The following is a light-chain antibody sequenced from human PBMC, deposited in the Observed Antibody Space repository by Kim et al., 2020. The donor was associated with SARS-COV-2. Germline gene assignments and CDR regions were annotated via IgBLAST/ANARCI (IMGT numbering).Light chain of an antibody. CDR3: QVWDSSTGV. J-gene: IGLJ6*01. V-gene: IGLV3-9*01. CDR1: NMGSKK. Sequence: GGMGQKARMTGGGNNMGSKKVHWYQKKPGQAPVMVIYRDSNRPAGIPERFSGSNSGKTATLTISRAQAGDEADYYCQVWDSSTGVFGGGTKVTVL. CDR2: RDS.